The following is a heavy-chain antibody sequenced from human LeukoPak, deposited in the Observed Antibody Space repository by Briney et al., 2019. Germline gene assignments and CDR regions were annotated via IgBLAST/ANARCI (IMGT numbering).Heavy chain of an antibody. Sequence: SETLSLTCTVSGVSISSSSYYWGWIRQPPGTGLEWIGSIYYSASTYYNPSLYSRVTISFYTSMNQFFLHVRSVTAADTAVYYCARANMVRGDPYFDYWGQGTLVTVSS. D-gene: IGHD3-10*01. CDR2: IYYSAST. J-gene: IGHJ4*02. V-gene: IGHV4-39*01. CDR1: GVSISSSSYY. CDR3: ARANMVRGDPYFDY.